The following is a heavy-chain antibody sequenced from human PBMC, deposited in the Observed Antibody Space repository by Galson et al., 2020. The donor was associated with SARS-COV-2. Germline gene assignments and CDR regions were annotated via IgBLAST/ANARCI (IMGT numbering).Heavy chain of an antibody. Sequence: GGSLRLSCAASGFTFKNAWMSWVRQAPGKGLEWVGRIKSNRNSGTSDYAAPVKGRFTISRDDSKNTLYLQMDSLKTEDTAVYYCTAIVGGGDTFDNWVQGTMVTVSP. J-gene: IGHJ3*02. V-gene: IGHV3-15*01. CDR2: IKSNRNSGTS. CDR3: TAIVGGGDTFDN. D-gene: IGHD1-26*01. CDR1: GFTFKNAW.